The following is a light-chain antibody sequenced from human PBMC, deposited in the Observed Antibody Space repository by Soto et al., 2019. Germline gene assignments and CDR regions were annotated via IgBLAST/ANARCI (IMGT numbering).Light chain of an antibody. V-gene: IGKV2-30*02. J-gene: IGKJ5*01. CDR3: MQGTHSPIT. CDR1: QSLVHSDGIAY. CDR2: KVS. Sequence: DVVMTQSPLSLPVTLGQPASISCRSHQSLVHSDGIAYFGWFQQRPGRSPRRLIYKVSNRDSGVPARFIGSGSGTDFALKISSVEAEDVGVYYGMQGTHSPITFGQGTRVEIK.